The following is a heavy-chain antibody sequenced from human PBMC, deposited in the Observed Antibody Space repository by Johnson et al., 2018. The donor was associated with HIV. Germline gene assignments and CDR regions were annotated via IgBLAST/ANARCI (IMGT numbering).Heavy chain of an antibody. D-gene: IGHD3-22*01. V-gene: IGHV3-30*14. J-gene: IGHJ3*02. Sequence: QVQLVESGGSVVRRGGSLRLSCAASGFTFSSYAMHWVRQAPGKGLEWVAVTSYDGSNKYYADSVKGRFTISRDNSKNTLYLQMNSLRAEDTAVYYCARGSYYDSSGDAFDIWGQGTMVTVSS. CDR1: GFTFSSYA. CDR2: TSYDGSNK. CDR3: ARGSYYDSSGDAFDI.